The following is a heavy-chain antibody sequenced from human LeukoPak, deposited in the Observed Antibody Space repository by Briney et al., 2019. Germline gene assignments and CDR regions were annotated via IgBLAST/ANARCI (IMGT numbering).Heavy chain of an antibody. CDR1: GSVKECC. D-gene: IGHD6-19*01. Sequence: GSVKECCSRWFPQHPKKELEWIGEINHSGSTNYNPSLKSRVTISVDTSKNQFSLKLSSVTAADTAVYYCARSRKGAVAGTIAHYYYYMDVWGKGTTVTVSS. V-gene: IGHV4-34*01. CDR2: INHSGST. CDR3: ARSRKGAVAGTIAHYYYYMDV. J-gene: IGHJ6*03.